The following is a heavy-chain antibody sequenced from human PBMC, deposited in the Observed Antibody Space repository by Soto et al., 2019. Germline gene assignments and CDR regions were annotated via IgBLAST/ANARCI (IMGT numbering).Heavy chain of an antibody. CDR3: AKDRYCSGGRCYYYYYGIDV. D-gene: IGHD2-15*01. V-gene: IGHV3-23*01. CDR1: GFTFSSYA. CDR2: ISGSGGST. J-gene: IGHJ6*02. Sequence: GGSLRLSCAASGFTFSSYAMSWVRQAPGKGLEWVSAISGSGGSTYYADSVKGRFTISRDNSKNTLYLQMNSLRAEDTAVYYCAKDRYCSGGRCYYYYYGIDVWGQGTTVTVYS.